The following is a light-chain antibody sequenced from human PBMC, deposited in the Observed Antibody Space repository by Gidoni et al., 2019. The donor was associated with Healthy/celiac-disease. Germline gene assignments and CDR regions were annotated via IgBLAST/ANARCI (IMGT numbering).Light chain of an antibody. Sequence: DIGLTQTTDSPAVSRGDRATISCKSSQRVLYSSNNKIYLAWYQQNPGQPPKLLLYWASTRESGVPDRFSGSGSGTDFTLTISSLQAEDVAVYYCQQSYSTPFTFGQGTKLEIK. V-gene: IGKV4-1*01. CDR3: QQSYSTPFT. J-gene: IGKJ2*01. CDR1: QRVLYSSNNKIY. CDR2: WAS.